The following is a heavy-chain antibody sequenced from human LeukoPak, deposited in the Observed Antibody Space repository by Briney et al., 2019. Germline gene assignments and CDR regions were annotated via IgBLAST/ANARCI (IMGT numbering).Heavy chain of an antibody. CDR1: GFTFSSYE. V-gene: IGHV3-48*03. CDR2: ISSSGNII. D-gene: IGHD2-2*01. J-gene: IGHJ4*02. CDR3: ARYCSSASCYVPYFDY. Sequence: GGSLRLSCAASGFTFSSYEMSWVRQAPGKGLEWVSYISSSGNIIYYADSVKGRFTISRDNAKNSLYLQMNSLRADDTAVYYCARYCSSASCYVPYFDYWGQGTLVTVSS.